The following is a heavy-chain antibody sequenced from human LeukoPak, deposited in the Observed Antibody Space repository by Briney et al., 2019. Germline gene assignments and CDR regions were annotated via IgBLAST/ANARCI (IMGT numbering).Heavy chain of an antibody. CDR3: ARGGLNRNYFDS. V-gene: IGHV4-34*01. CDR2: INEGGST. D-gene: IGHD1-14*01. Sequence: PSETLSLTCAVYGGSFSGYYWSWIRQPPGKELEWIGEINEGGSTKYIPSLESRVTISVDTSKNQFSLEVNSVAAADTAVYYCARGGLNRNYFDSWGQGILVTVSS. J-gene: IGHJ4*02. CDR1: GGSFSGYY.